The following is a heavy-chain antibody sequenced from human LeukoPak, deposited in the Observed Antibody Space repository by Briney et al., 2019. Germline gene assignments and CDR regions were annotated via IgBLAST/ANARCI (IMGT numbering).Heavy chain of an antibody. CDR2: INPNSGDT. D-gene: IGHD3-22*01. V-gene: IGHV1-2*02. J-gene: IGHJ4*02. CDR1: GYTFTDYY. Sequence: GSVKVSCKASGYTFTDYYMHWVRQAPGQGLEWMGWINPNSGDTNSAQKFQGRVTMTRDTSITTAYMELRRLTSDDTAVYYCARGHYSDSNGSHECWGQGTPVTVSS. CDR3: ARGHYSDSNGSHEC.